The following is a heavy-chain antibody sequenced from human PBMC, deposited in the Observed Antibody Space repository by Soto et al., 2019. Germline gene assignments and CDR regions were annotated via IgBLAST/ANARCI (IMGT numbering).Heavy chain of an antibody. V-gene: IGHV3-30*18. D-gene: IGHD3-10*01. CDR1: GFTFSSYA. CDR2: ISYDGTNK. Sequence: GGSLRLSCAASGFTFSSYAMNWVRQAPGKGLEWVAVISYDGTNKYYADSVKGRFTISRDNSKNTLYLQMNSLRAEDTAVYYCAKGAYGSGSLYYFDYWGQGTLVTVSS. J-gene: IGHJ4*02. CDR3: AKGAYGSGSLYYFDY.